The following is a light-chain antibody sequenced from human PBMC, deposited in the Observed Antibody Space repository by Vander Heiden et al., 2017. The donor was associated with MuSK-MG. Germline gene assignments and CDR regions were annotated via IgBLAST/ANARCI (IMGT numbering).Light chain of an antibody. CDR2: LNSDGSH. J-gene: IGLJ3*02. Sequence: QLVLTQSPSASASLGPSVKLTCTLSSGHSSYAISWHQQQPEKGPRFLMKLNSDGSHNKGDGIADRFSGSSSGAERYLTISSLQSEDEADYYCQTWGTGIWVFGGGTKLTVL. CDR1: SGHSSYA. CDR3: QTWGTGIWV. V-gene: IGLV4-69*01.